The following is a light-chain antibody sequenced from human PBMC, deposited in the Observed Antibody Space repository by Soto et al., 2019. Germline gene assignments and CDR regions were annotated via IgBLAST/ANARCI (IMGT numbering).Light chain of an antibody. V-gene: IGKV1-5*03. J-gene: IGKJ4*01. CDR3: QQGNSFPLT. Sequence: DIQMAQSTSSLSVSVGDTVTISLRASQTISSWLAWYQQKPGKAPKLLIYKASTLKSGVTSRFSGSRSETDFTLTITSLQTEDSATYYCQQGNSFPLTVGGGTKVEI. CDR1: QTISSW. CDR2: KAS.